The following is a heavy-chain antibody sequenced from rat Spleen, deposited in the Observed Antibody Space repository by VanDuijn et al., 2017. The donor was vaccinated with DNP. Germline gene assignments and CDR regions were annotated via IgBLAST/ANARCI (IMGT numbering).Heavy chain of an antibody. CDR1: GFTFSNYD. J-gene: IGHJ4*01. D-gene: IGHD1-3*01. V-gene: IGHV5-27*01. CDR2: ISPSGGGT. Sequence: EVQLVESGGGLVQPGRSLKLSCAASGFTFSNYDMAWVRQAPAKGLEWVASISPSGGGTYYRDSIKGRFTVSRDNAESTLYLQMDSLRSEDTATYYCTTYGSYGYYYAMDAWGQGTSVTVSS. CDR3: TTYGSYGYYYAMDA.